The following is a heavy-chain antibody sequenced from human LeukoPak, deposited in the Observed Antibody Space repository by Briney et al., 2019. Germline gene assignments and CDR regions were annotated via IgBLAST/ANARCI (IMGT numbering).Heavy chain of an antibody. D-gene: IGHD1-26*01. Sequence: GESLKIYCKGSGYSFTTYWIGWVRQMPGKGLEWMGIIYPDDSDTRYSPSFQDQVTISADKSISTAYLQWSSLKASDTAMYYCATTGTVSYSFWGQGTLVTVSP. CDR2: IYPDDSDT. CDR3: ATTGTVSYSF. J-gene: IGHJ4*02. CDR1: GYSFTTYW. V-gene: IGHV5-51*01.